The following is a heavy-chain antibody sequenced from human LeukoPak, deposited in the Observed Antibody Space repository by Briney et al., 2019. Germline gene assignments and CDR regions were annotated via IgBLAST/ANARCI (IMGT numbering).Heavy chain of an antibody. D-gene: IGHD2-8*01. Sequence: SGGSLRLSCAASGFTFSSCTMNWVRQAPGKGLEWVSSISSSSGYIYYADSVKGRFTISRDNAKNSLYLQMSGLRAEDTAVYYCARQWPYWGQGTLVTVSS. CDR2: ISSSSGYI. J-gene: IGHJ4*02. CDR3: ARQWPY. CDR1: GFTFSSCT. V-gene: IGHV3-21*01.